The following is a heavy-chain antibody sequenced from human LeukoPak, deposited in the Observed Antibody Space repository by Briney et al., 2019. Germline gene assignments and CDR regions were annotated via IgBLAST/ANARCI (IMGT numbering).Heavy chain of an antibody. J-gene: IGHJ4*02. CDR1: GGSISSYY. CDR2: IYYTRAT. V-gene: IGHV4-59*01. CDR3: ARAGYSYGTGYYFDY. Sequence: PSETLSLTCTVSGGSISSYYWSWIRLPPGKGLEWIGYIYYTRATYYNPSLKSRVTTSLDTSKNQFSLKLSSVTAADAAVYYCARAGYSYGTGYYFDYWGQGALVTVSS. D-gene: IGHD5-18*01.